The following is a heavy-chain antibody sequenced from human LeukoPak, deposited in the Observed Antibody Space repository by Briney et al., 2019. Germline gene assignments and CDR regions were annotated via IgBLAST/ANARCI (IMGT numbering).Heavy chain of an antibody. CDR1: GYSISSGYY. CDR3: ARDRGGSGYYSDAFDI. D-gene: IGHD3-22*01. V-gene: IGHV4-38-2*02. J-gene: IGHJ3*02. CDR2: IYHSGST. Sequence: PSETLSLTCTVSGYSISSGYYWGWVRQPPGKGLEWIGSIYHSGSTYYNPSLKSRVTISVDKSKDQCSLKLSSVTAADTAVYYCARDRGGSGYYSDAFDIWGQGTMVTVSS.